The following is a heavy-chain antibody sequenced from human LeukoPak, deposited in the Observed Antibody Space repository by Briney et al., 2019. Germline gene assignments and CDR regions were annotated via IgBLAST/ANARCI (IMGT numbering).Heavy chain of an antibody. Sequence: ASVKVSCKASGYIFTGYYMHWVRQVPGQGLEWMGWINPNSGGTNYAQKFQGWVTMTRDTSISTAYMDLNRLTSDDTAVYYCSRGLNSSHYFDYWGQGPVCTASS. V-gene: IGHV1-2*04. J-gene: IGHJ4*02. CDR1: GYIFTGYY. CDR2: INPNSGGT. D-gene: IGHD6-13*01. CDR3: SRGLNSSHYFDY.